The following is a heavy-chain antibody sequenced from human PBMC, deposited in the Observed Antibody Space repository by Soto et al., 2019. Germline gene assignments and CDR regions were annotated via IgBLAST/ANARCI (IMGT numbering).Heavy chain of an antibody. D-gene: IGHD6-25*01. J-gene: IGHJ4*02. V-gene: IGHV1-2*02. CDR2: IYPNTETT. CDR3: VSLQTSGWPGVH. Sequence: ASVKVSCKASGYSFSGYYIQWVRQAPGQGPEWLGWIYPNTETTDSSKKFQGRVTMTSDMSTRTVYMELRDLRSDDAAVYYCVSLQTSGWPGVHWGQGTLVTVSS. CDR1: GYSFSGYY.